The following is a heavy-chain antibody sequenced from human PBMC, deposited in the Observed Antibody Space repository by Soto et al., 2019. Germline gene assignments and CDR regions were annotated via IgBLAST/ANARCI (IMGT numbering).Heavy chain of an antibody. CDR1: GDMFRNSA. CDR2: IIPLFRKT. J-gene: IGHJ6*02. Sequence: QVQLVQSGAEVKRPGSSVKVSCKASGDMFRNSAFTWVRQAPGQGLAWMGVIIPLFRKTNVAQNFQGRVTFTADEATSSLYREASSLTSEDTAVYYCARARLYNGDPNIYFFYGLDVWGQGTTITVSS. CDR3: ARARLYNGDPNIYFFYGLDV. D-gene: IGHD1-1*01. V-gene: IGHV1-69*01.